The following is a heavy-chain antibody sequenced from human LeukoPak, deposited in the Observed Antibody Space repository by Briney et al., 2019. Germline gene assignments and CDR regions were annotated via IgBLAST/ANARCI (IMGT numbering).Heavy chain of an antibody. CDR1: GFTFSSYD. D-gene: IGHD3-22*01. CDR2: IGTAGDT. J-gene: IGHJ6*02. CDR3: ARGYYYDSSGYYYYYGMDV. V-gene: IGHV3-13*01. Sequence: PGGSLRLSCAASGFTFSSYDMHWVRQATGKGLEGVSAIGTAGDTYYPGSVKGRFTISRENAKNSLYLQMNSLRAGDTAVYYCARGYYYDSSGYYYYYGMDVWGQGTTVTVSS.